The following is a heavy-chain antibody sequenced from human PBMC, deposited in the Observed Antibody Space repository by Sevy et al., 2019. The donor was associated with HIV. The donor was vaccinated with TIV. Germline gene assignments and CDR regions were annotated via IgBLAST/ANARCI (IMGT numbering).Heavy chain of an antibody. CDR3: SKGGGGHYDPDEIAYYFYYYNMDV. Sequence: GGSLRLSCAVSGFSFDSYDMTWVRQAPGKGLEWVSAISGSGTRTYYADSVKGRFIISRDNSKNTLDLQMNSLRAEDTAIYSWSKGGGGHYDPDEIAYYFYYYNMDVWGKGTTVTVSS. CDR2: ISGSGTRT. J-gene: IGHJ6*03. V-gene: IGHV3-23*01. CDR1: GFSFDSYD. D-gene: IGHD3-22*01.